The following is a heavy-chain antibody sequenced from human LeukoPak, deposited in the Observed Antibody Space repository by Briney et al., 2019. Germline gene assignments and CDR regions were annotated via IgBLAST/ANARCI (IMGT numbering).Heavy chain of an antibody. CDR2: ITWDGGST. V-gene: IGHV3-43D*03. D-gene: IGHD3-10*01. Sequence: GGSLRLSCATSGFTFDDYAMHWVRQAPGKGLEWVSLITWDGGSTYYADSVKGRFTISRDNSKNSLFLQMNSLRAEDTALYYCAKEGYGSGNSAFDIWGQGTMVTVSS. J-gene: IGHJ3*02. CDR1: GFTFDDYA. CDR3: AKEGYGSGNSAFDI.